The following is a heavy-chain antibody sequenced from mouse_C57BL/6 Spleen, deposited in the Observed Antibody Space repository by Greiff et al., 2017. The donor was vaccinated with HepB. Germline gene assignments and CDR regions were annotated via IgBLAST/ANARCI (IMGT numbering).Heavy chain of an antibody. V-gene: IGHV3-1*01. J-gene: IGHJ4*01. CDR2: ISYSGST. D-gene: IGHD2-5*01. CDR3: ARGGSNYYYAMDY. CDR1: GYSITSGYD. Sequence: EVQVVESGPGMVKPSQSLSLTCTVTGYSITSGYDWHWIRHFPGNKLEWMGYISYSGSTNYNPSLKSRISITHDTSKNHFFLKLNSVTTEDTATYYCARGGSNYYYAMDYWGQGTSVTVSS.